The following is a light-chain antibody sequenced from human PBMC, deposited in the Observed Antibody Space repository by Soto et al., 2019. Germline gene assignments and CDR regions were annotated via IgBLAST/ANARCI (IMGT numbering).Light chain of an antibody. V-gene: IGKV1-39*01. CDR1: QSISTY. Sequence: IQLTQSPSSQSASVGDRVTITCRASQSISTYLNWYQQKPGKAPKLLILVASTLPSGVPSRFSGSGSGTDFTLTISSLQPEDFATYYCQQSYSNTQTFGQGTKVDIK. CDR2: VAS. CDR3: QQSYSNTQT. J-gene: IGKJ1*01.